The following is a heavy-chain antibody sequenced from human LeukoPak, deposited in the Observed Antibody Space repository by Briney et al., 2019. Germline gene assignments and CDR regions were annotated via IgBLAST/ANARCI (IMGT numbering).Heavy chain of an antibody. D-gene: IGHD3-22*01. V-gene: IGHV1-2*06. CDR3: ARSGFSDTRGSNDAFDI. CDR2: INPNSGGT. Sequence: GASVKVSRKASGYTFTGYYIHWVRQAPGQGLEWMGRINPNSGGTNYAQKFQGRVTTARDTSISTAYMELSSLRADDTAVYYCARSGFSDTRGSNDAFDIWGQGTMVTVSS. CDR1: GYTFTGYY. J-gene: IGHJ3*02.